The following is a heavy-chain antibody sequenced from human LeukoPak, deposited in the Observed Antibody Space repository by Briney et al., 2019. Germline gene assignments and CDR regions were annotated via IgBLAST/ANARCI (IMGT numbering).Heavy chain of an antibody. CDR3: ARDQVLWWKPVGNFDL. J-gene: IGHJ2*01. V-gene: IGHV3-74*01. D-gene: IGHD2-21*01. CDR2: LNTDGSTT. CDR1: GFTFSTYG. Sequence: GGSLRLSCAASGFTFSTYGVHWVRQAPGKGLVWVSRLNTDGSTTDYADSVKGRFSISRDNAKNTLYLQMNSLRVEDTAVYYCARDQVLWWKPVGNFDLWGRGTLVTVSS.